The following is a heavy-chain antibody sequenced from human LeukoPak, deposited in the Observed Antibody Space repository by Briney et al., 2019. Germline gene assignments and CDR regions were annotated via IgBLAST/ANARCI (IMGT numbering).Heavy chain of an antibody. Sequence: GGSLRLSCAASGFTFSNYEMHWVRQAPGKGLEWVSYISSSGSDIYYADSVKGRFTISRDNAKNSLYLHMNSLRAEDTAVYYCARDYGGSSSFDYWGQGTLVTVSS. CDR2: ISSSGSDI. CDR1: GFTFSNYE. V-gene: IGHV3-48*03. CDR3: ARDYGGSSSFDY. D-gene: IGHD4-23*01. J-gene: IGHJ4*02.